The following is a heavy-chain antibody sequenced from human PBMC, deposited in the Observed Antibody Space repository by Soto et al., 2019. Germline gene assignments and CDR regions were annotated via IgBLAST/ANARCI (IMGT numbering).Heavy chain of an antibody. D-gene: IGHD5-12*01. CDR3: AKVEVDSGYDDYGYYFDY. CDR2: ISGSGGST. J-gene: IGHJ4*02. V-gene: IGHV3-23*01. Sequence: GGSLRLSCAASGFTFSSYAMSWVRQAPGKGLEWVSAISGSGGSTYYADSVKGRFTISRDNSKNTLYLQMNSLRAEDTAVYYCAKVEVDSGYDDYGYYFDYWGQGTLVTVSS. CDR1: GFTFSSYA.